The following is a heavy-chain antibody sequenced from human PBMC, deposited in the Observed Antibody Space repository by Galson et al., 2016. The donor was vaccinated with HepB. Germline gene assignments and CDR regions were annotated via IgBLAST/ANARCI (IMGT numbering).Heavy chain of an antibody. CDR1: GASISGSS. Sequence: SETLSLTCKVSGASISGSSWSWIRQSPGRGLEYIGHLNSGGSTQYSPSLKSRVTISVDKSKNQLSLRVTSVTAADAALYYCARMVPYYVDLWGQGTVVAVSS. V-gene: IGHV4-59*01. CDR2: LNSGGST. D-gene: IGHD3-10*01. J-gene: IGHJ4*02. CDR3: ARMVPYYVDL.